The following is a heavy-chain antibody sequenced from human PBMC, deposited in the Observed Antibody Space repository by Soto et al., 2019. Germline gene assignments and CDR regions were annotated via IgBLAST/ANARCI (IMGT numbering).Heavy chain of an antibody. D-gene: IGHD2-15*01. Sequence: GGSLRLSCAASGFTFSSYAMHWARQAPGKGLEWVTVISIRGGDEYYAESVRGRFTISRDDSKNTLYLQMDSLRVEDTAVYSCARHQRQRGVVAATLENWSAPGGQGTLVPVPS. J-gene: IGHJ5*02. CDR3: ARHQRQRGVVAATLENWSAP. CDR1: GFTFSSYA. CDR2: ISIRGGDE. V-gene: IGHV3-30*03.